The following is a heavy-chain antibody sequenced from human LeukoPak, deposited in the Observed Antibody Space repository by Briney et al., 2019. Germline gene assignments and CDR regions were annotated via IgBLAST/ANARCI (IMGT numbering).Heavy chain of an antibody. CDR3: AKDYYSSGPTMGDV. J-gene: IGHJ6*02. V-gene: IGHV3-23*01. CDR1: VFIFSSYD. CDR2: ISGSGGST. D-gene: IGHD3-22*01. Sequence: GGSLRLFFGASVFIFSSYDMMGVRRAPGKGLEWVSDISGSGGSTYYADSVKGLLTISRDNSKNPLYLQMNSLRAEDTAVYYCAKDYYSSGPTMGDVWGQGTTVTVSS.